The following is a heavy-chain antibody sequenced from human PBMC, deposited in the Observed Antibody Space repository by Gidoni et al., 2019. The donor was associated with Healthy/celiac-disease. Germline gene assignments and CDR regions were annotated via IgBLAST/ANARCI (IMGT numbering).Heavy chain of an antibody. Sequence: QVQLVESGGGLVKPGGSLRLSCAASGFPFSDYYMSWIRQAPGKGLEWVSYISSSGSTIYYADSVKGRFTISRDNAKNSLYLQMNSLRAEDTAVYYCARARITMIVVVTAFDIWGQGTMVTVSS. V-gene: IGHV3-11*01. CDR3: ARARITMIVVVTAFDI. CDR2: ISSSGSTI. J-gene: IGHJ3*02. D-gene: IGHD3-22*01. CDR1: GFPFSDYY.